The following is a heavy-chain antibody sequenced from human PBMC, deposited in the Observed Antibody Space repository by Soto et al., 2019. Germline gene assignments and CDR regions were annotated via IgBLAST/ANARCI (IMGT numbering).Heavy chain of an antibody. Sequence: QVQLVESGGGVVQPGTSLRLSCKASGFIFSDYPIHWVRQAPGKGLEWLAVLSFDGTAAYYADSTRGRFTISRDIPTSKTSLDTKNVRRESTAMYYCARVATTPQSMEVREYWGQGTLVTVPS. CDR2: LSFDGTAA. J-gene: IGHJ4*02. D-gene: IGHD1-1*01. CDR1: GFIFSDYP. CDR3: ARVATTPQSMEVREY. V-gene: IGHV3-30*03.